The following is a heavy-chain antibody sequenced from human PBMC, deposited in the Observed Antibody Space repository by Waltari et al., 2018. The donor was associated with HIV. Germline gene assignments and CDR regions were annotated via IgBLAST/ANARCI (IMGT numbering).Heavy chain of an antibody. D-gene: IGHD1-7*01. CDR1: GLIFTRYS. CDR3: AGGKTGTTEGGLDY. V-gene: IGHV3-48*04. CDR2: ISYSSGSTI. J-gene: IGHJ4*02. Sequence: EVQLVESGGGLVQPGGSVRLSCAASGLIFTRYSMDWVRQAPGKGLEWVSYISYSSGSTIYYAESVKGRFTISRDNAKNSLDLQMSRLRADDTAVYYCAGGKTGTTEGGLDYWGRGTLVTVSS.